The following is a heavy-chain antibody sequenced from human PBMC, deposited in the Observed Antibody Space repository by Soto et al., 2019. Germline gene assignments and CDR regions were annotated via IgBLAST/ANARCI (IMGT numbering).Heavy chain of an antibody. CDR2: INAGNGNT. J-gene: IGHJ4*02. D-gene: IGHD2-21*02. Sequence: QVQLVQSGAEEKKPGASVKVSCKASGYTFTSYAMHWVRQAPGQRLEWMGWINAGNGNTKYSPKFQGRVTITRDTPASTAYMELRSPRSEDTAVYYCARRIVVVTALDYWGQGTLVAVSS. V-gene: IGHV1-3*05. CDR3: ARRIVVVTALDY. CDR1: GYTFTSYA.